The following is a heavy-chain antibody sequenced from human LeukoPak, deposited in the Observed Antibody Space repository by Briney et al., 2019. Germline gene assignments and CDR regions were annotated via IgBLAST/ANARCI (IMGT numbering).Heavy chain of an antibody. D-gene: IGHD3-22*01. Sequence: PGGSLRLSCAASGFTFSSYWMSWVRQAPGKGLEWISYISSSGNAIFYSDSVKGRFTISRDNAKNSLHLQMNSLRVEDTAVYYCVRGGGRGDYNERYYFDYWGQGTLVTVSS. CDR1: GFTFSSYW. V-gene: IGHV3-48*04. CDR3: VRGGGRGDYNERYYFDY. CDR2: ISSSGNAI. J-gene: IGHJ4*02.